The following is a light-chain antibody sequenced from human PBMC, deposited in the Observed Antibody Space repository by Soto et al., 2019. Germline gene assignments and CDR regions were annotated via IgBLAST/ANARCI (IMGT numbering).Light chain of an antibody. CDR2: GNS. V-gene: IGLV1-40*01. CDR1: SSNIGAGYD. Sequence: QSVLTQPLSVSGAPGQRVTISCTGSSSNIGAGYDVHWYQQLPGTAPKLLIYGNSNRPSGVPDRFSGSKSGTSVSLAITGLQAEDEADYYCQSYDSSLSGYVFGTGTKLTVL. J-gene: IGLJ1*01. CDR3: QSYDSSLSGYV.